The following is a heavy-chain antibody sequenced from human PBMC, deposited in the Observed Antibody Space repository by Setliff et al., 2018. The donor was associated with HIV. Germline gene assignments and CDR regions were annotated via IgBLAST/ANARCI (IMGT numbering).Heavy chain of an antibody. Sequence: GASVKVSCKTSGYTFTAYYIYWVRQAPGHGLELMGRIHPNTGSTNYLQEFQGRVTITRDTSMSTVYMALTGLTSDDTAVYYCARQVPIPGVAVTPIDFWGQGILVTSPQ. V-gene: IGHV1-2*06. CDR3: ARQVPIPGVAVTPIDF. D-gene: IGHD3-22*01. CDR2: IHPNTGST. CDR1: GYTFTAYY. J-gene: IGHJ4*02.